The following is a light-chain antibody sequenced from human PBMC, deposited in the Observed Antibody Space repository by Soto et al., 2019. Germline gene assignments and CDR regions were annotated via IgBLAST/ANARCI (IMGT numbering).Light chain of an antibody. V-gene: IGLV3-21*02. Sequence: SYELTQPPSVSVAPGQTATITCAGNNFMTKSVHWYQQKPGQAPVLVVHDDADRPSGIPERFSGSKSGDTATLTISRAEAGDEADYHCQVWDSRGDWRVFGGGTKLTVL. CDR3: QVWDSRGDWRV. J-gene: IGLJ3*02. CDR1: NFMTKS. CDR2: DDA.